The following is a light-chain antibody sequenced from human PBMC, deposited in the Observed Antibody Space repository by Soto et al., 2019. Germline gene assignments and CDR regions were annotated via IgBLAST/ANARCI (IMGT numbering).Light chain of an antibody. CDR3: QQYDTLPLT. CDR1: QDISNY. Sequence: DIQMTQSPSSLSASVGDRVTITCQASQDISNYLIWYQQKPGKAPKVLISDASSLETWVPSRFSGSGSGTDFTFTISSLQPEEIATYYCQQYDTLPLTFGGGTKVEI. CDR2: DAS. V-gene: IGKV1-33*01. J-gene: IGKJ4*01.